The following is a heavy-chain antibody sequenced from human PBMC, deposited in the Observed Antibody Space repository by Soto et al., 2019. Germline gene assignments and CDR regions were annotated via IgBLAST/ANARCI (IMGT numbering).Heavy chain of an antibody. CDR3: ARRTLRELSFDY. D-gene: IGHD3-16*02. V-gene: IGHV4-39*01. J-gene: IGHJ4*02. CDR2: IYYSGST. CDR1: GGSISSSSYY. Sequence: SATLSLTCTVSGGSISSSSYYWGWIRQPPGKGLEWIGSIYYSGSTYYNPSLKSRVTISVDTSKNQFSLKLSSVTAADTAVYYCARRTLRELSFDYWGQGTLVTVSS.